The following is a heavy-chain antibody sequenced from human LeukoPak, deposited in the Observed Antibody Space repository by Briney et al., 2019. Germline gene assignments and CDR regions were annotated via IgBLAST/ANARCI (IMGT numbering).Heavy chain of an antibody. Sequence: ASETLSLTCTVSGGSIGASISSFSWSWIRQPAGKGLEWIGRIYTSGSTNYNPSLKSRITMSVDTSKNQFSLKLTSVTAADTAVYYCARRRGGNTITALFYWGQGTLVTVSS. J-gene: IGHJ4*02. CDR3: ARRRGGNTITALFY. D-gene: IGHD4-23*01. CDR2: IYTSGST. V-gene: IGHV4-4*07. CDR1: GGSIGASISSFS.